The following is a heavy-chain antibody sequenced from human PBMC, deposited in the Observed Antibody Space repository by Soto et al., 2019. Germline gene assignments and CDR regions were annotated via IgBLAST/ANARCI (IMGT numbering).Heavy chain of an antibody. CDR1: GFTFSSYT. CDR2: ISNNGINK. CDR3: AREWSISVAAPGY. J-gene: IGHJ4*02. Sequence: QVQLVESGGGVVQPGRSLRLSCVASGFTFSSYTMYWVREAPGKGLEWVAGISNNGINKDYADSVKGRFTISRDNSKNTLNLQMNSLRREDTGIYYCAREWSISVAAPGYWGQGTLVTVSS. V-gene: IGHV3-30-3*01. D-gene: IGHD6-19*01.